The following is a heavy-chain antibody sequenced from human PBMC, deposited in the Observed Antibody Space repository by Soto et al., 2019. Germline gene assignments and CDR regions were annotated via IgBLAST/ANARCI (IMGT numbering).Heavy chain of an antibody. Sequence: EVQLVESGGGLVKPGGSLRLSCAASGFTFSSYSMNWVRQAPGKGLEWVSSISSSSSYIYYADSVKGRFTISRDNAKNSLYPQMNSLRAEDTAVYYCASKEKAAGSFDYWGQGTLVTVSS. CDR2: ISSSSSYI. D-gene: IGHD6-13*01. J-gene: IGHJ4*02. V-gene: IGHV3-21*01. CDR3: ASKEKAAGSFDY. CDR1: GFTFSSYS.